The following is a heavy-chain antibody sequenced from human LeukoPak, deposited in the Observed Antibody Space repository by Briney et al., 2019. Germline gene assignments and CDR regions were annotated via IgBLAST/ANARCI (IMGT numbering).Heavy chain of an antibody. J-gene: IGHJ4*02. CDR2: ISYDGSNK. CDR1: GFTFSSYG. V-gene: IGHV3-30*18. CDR3: AKDSLPGVWSGYLDY. D-gene: IGHD3-3*01. Sequence: GRSLRPSCAASGFTFSSYGMHWVRQAPGKGLEWVAVISYDGSNKYYADSVKGRFTISRDNSKNTLYLQMNSLRAEDTAVYYCAKDSLPGVWSGYLDYWGQGTLVTVSS.